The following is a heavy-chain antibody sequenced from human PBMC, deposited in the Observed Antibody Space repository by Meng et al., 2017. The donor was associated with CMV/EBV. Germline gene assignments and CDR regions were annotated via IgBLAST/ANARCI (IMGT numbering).Heavy chain of an antibody. CDR2: IYSGGST. CDR3: ARESITIGHAFDI. CDR1: GFTVSSHY. D-gene: IGHD5-24*01. V-gene: IGHV3-66*02. Sequence: GESLKISCAASGFTVSSHYMSWVRQAPGKGLEWVSVIYSGGSTYYADSVKGRFTISRDNSKNTLYLQMNSLRAEDTAVYYCARESITIGHAFDIWGQGTMVTVSS. J-gene: IGHJ3*02.